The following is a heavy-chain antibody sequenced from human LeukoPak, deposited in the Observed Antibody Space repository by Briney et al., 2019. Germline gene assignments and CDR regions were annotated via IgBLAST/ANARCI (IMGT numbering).Heavy chain of an antibody. D-gene: IGHD3-16*02. CDR2: TNSDGSST. V-gene: IGHV3-74*01. CDR1: GFTFRSYW. Sequence: GGSLRLACAASGFTFRSYWMHWVRHAPGKGLVWVSRTNSDGSSTIYADSVKGRFTISRDNAKNTLYLQMSSLRAEDTAVYYCARVKGVLSLHAFDIWGQGTMVTVSS. CDR3: ARVKGVLSLHAFDI. J-gene: IGHJ3*02.